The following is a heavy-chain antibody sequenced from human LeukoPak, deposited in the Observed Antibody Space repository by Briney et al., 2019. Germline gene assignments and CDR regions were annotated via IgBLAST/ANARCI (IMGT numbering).Heavy chain of an antibody. CDR1: GLPFSSFY. Sequence: RGSLRLSCAASGLPFSSFYKSWVRQAPGEGLGWDSSVSSSTSYAYSADSVRGRVTISRDNDKNSLYLQMNSLRVEDTAVYYCARDRGSGWHTFDSWGQGTLVTVSS. D-gene: IGHD6-19*01. CDR2: VSSSTSYA. CDR3: ARDRGSGWHTFDS. J-gene: IGHJ4*02. V-gene: IGHV3-21*01.